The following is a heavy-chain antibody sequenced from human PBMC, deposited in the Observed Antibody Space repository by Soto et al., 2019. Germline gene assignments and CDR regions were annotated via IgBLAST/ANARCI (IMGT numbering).Heavy chain of an antibody. D-gene: IGHD1-26*01. Sequence: SETLSLTCTVSGGSISSYYWSWIRQPPGKGLEWIGYIYYSGSTNYNPSLKSRVTISVDTSKNQFSLKLSSVTAADTAVYYCARHGDSGELGYYYYGMDVWGQGTTVTVSS. CDR2: IYYSGST. CDR1: GGSISSYY. CDR3: ARHGDSGELGYYYYGMDV. V-gene: IGHV4-59*08. J-gene: IGHJ6*02.